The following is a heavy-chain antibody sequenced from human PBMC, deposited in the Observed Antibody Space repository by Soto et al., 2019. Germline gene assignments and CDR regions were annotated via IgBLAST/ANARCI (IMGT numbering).Heavy chain of an antibody. J-gene: IGHJ6*02. D-gene: IGHD6-19*01. CDR2: ISSSSSYI. Sequence: PGGSLRLSCASSGFTFSSYSMNWVRQAPGKALEWVSSISSSSSYIYYADSVKGRFTISRDNAKNSLYLQMNSLRAEDTAVYYCAREGNSSGWYYYYGMDVWGQGTTVTVSS. V-gene: IGHV3-21*01. CDR3: AREGNSSGWYYYYGMDV. CDR1: GFTFSSYS.